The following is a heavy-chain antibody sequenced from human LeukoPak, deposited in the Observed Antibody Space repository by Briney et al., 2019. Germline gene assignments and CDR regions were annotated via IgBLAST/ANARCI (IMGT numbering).Heavy chain of an antibody. J-gene: IGHJ4*02. V-gene: IGHV4-59*01. CDR1: GGSIRTYY. CDR3: ERTPLSVCGSALVYSFDY. D-gene: IGHD3-16*01. CDR2: FYYSGST. Sequence: SETLSLTCTVAGGSIRTYYWSWIRQSPGKGLEWIGNFYYSGSTHYNPSLKRRVAILVDTSKNQFSLNLVSVTAAHPSFNYCERTPLSVCGSALVYSFDYWGQGTLVTVSS.